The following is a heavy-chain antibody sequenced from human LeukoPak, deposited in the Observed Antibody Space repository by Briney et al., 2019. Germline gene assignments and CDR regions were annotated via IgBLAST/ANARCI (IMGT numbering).Heavy chain of an antibody. CDR2: INAGIGNI. CDR1: GYIFTTYA. Sequence: ASVKVSCKASGYIFTTYAIHWVRQAPGQRLEWMGWINAGIGNIGYSQKFQGRVTITRDTSANTAYMDLSSLRSEDTAVYYCAREGGSTDLDYWGQGTLVTVSS. D-gene: IGHD3-16*01. V-gene: IGHV1-3*01. J-gene: IGHJ4*02. CDR3: AREGGSTDLDY.